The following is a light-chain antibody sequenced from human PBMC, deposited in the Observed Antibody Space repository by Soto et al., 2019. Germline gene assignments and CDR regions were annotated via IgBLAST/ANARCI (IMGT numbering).Light chain of an antibody. CDR1: QSVGRK. J-gene: IGKJ5*01. V-gene: IGKV3-15*01. Sequence: IVMTQSTATLSVSPGEGATRSCRASQSVGRKLVWYQQKAGQAPRPLIFDASTRATGIPARFSGSGSGTEFTLTISRLEPEDFAVYYCQQYDKWFSITFGQGTRLEIK. CDR3: QQYDKWFSIT. CDR2: DAS.